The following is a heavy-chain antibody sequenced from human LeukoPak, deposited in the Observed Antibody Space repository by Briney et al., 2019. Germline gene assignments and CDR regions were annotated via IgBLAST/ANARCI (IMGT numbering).Heavy chain of an antibody. CDR3: ARDMVGLAADGNWSDP. J-gene: IGHJ5*02. Sequence: ASVKVSCKASGYTFSSYGISWVRQAPGQGLEWMGWIATYNGKTKYAEKVQGRVTMTTDTSTTTAYMELRTLRSDDTAVYYCARDMVGLAADGNWSDPWGQGTLVTVSS. CDR2: IATYNGKT. CDR1: GYTFSSYG. V-gene: IGHV1-18*01. D-gene: IGHD6-13*01.